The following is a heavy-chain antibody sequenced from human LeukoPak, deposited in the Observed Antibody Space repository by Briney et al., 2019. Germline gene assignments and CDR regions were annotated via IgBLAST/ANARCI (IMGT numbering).Heavy chain of an antibody. D-gene: IGHD3-10*01. CDR3: ARMVGWFDP. CDR1: GGSISSYY. Sequence: SETLSLTCTVSGGSISSYYWSWIRQPPGKGLEWIGYIYYSGSTNHNPSLKSRVTISVDTSKNQFSLKLSSVTAADTAVYYCARMVGWFDPWGQGTLVTVSS. V-gene: IGHV4-59*01. J-gene: IGHJ5*02. CDR2: IYYSGST.